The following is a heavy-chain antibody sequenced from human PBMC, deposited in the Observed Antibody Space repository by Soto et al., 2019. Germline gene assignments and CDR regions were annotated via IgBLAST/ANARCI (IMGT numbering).Heavy chain of an antibody. V-gene: IGHV3-30*18. D-gene: IGHD2-21*02. Sequence: QVQLVESGGGVVQPGRSLRLSYAPFGFSFSDFGMHWVRQAPGKGLEWVAAISHDGSDQYYGDSVKGRFSISRDHSNNRLYLQMNNLKVEDSAIYFCAKETRSRAVTATRVNGMDVWGQGTTVTVSS. CDR3: AKETRSRAVTATRVNGMDV. J-gene: IGHJ6*02. CDR2: ISHDGSDQ. CDR1: GFSFSDFG.